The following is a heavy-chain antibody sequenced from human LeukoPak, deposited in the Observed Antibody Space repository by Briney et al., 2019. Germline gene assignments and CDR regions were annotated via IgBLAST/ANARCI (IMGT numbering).Heavy chain of an antibody. CDR3: AAGYDYRTTFDY. J-gene: IGHJ4*02. CDR1: GGSISSGGYH. CDR2: IYYSGST. D-gene: IGHD5-12*01. V-gene: IGHV4-31*03. Sequence: PSQTLSLTCTVSGGSISSGGYHWRWIRQHPGRGLEWIGYIYYSGSTYYNPSLKSRVTISVDTSKNQFSLKLSSVTAADTAVYYCAAGYDYRTTFDYWGQGTLVTVSS.